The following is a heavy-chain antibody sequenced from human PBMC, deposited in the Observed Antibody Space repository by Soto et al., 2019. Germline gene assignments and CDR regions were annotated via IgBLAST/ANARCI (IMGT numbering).Heavy chain of an antibody. CDR1: GFTFISYS. J-gene: IGHJ4*02. Sequence: GGSLRLSCAASGFTFISYSMNWVLQAPLKGLEWVSYISSSSSTIYYADSVKGRFTISRDNAKNSLYLQMNSLRAEDTAVYYCARVAVAGFDYWGQGTLVTVSS. CDR2: ISSSSSTI. V-gene: IGHV3-48*01. D-gene: IGHD6-19*01. CDR3: ARVAVAGFDY.